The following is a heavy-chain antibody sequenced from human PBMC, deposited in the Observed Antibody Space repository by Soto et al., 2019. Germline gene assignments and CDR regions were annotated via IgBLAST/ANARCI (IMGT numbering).Heavy chain of an antibody. CDR1: GFTFKNYG. V-gene: IGHV3-33*01. CDR2: IWNDGNGY. D-gene: IGHD6-13*01. Sequence: GGSLRLSCAASGFTFKNYGMHWFRQAPGKGLEWVAVIWNDGNGYYYANSVKGRFTISRDNSKNTLYLQMSSLRVEDTAVYYCARRQISPPTRGAASARGGMDVWGQGTTVTV. J-gene: IGHJ6*02. CDR3: ARRQISPPTRGAASARGGMDV.